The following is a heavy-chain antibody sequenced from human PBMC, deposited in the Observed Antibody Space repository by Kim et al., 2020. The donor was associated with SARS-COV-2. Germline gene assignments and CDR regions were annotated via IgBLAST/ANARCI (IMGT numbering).Heavy chain of an antibody. J-gene: IGHJ4*02. CDR2: GNP. V-gene: IGHV3-53*01. CDR3: ARDHLDGYNI. Sequence: GNPDYSDSERGRFTISSDSTKNTLYLQMNSTRAEDTGVYYCARDHLDGYNIWGQGTLITVSS. D-gene: IGHD5-12*01.